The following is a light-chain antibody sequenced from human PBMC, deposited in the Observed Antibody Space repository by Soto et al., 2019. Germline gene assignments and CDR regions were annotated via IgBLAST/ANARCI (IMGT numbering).Light chain of an antibody. CDR2: KAS. J-gene: IGKJ1*01. V-gene: IGKV1-5*03. Sequence: DIQLTQSPSTLSAYVGDRVTITCRASQSVSSWLAWYQQKPGKAPNLLIYKASTLASGVPSRLSGSGSGTDFTLTISSLQPEDFAPYYCQQSYITPLPSGQGAKA. CDR1: QSVSSW. CDR3: QQSYITPLP.